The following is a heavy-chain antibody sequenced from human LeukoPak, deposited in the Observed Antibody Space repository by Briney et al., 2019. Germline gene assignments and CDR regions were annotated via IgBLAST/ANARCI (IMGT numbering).Heavy chain of an antibody. CDR2: INHSGST. V-gene: IGHV4-34*01. D-gene: IGHD3-16*01. Sequence: SETLSLTCAVYGGSFSGYYWSWIRQPPGKGLEWIGEINHSGSTNYNPSLKSRVTISVDTSKNQFSLKLSSVTAADTALYYCARCWGWDSYYFDYWGLGTLVTVSS. CDR1: GGSFSGYY. J-gene: IGHJ4*02. CDR3: ARCWGWDSYYFDY.